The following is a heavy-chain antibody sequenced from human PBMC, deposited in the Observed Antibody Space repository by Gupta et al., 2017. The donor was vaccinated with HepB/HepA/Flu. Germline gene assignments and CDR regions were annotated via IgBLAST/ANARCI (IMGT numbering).Heavy chain of an antibody. Sequence: QVPLVEAGGGVVQPGRSQRLSFPASGFTFSSYGLPWVRQALVKGVAVISYDGSNKYYADSVKGRFTISRDNSKNTLYLQMNSLRAEDTAVYYCAKDFCVGAISGGSCGWGDAFDIWGQGTMVTVSS. CDR3: AKDFCVGAISGGSCGWGDAFDI. J-gene: IGHJ3*02. CDR2: ISYDGSNK. CDR1: GFTFSSYG. V-gene: IGHV3-30*18. D-gene: IGHD2-15*01.